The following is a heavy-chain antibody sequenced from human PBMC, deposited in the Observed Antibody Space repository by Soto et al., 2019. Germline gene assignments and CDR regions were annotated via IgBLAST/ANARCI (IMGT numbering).Heavy chain of an antibody. J-gene: IGHJ6*03. Sequence: GGSLRLSCAASGFTFSSYGMHWVRQAPGKGLEWVAVISYDGSNKYYADSVKGRFTISRENSKNTLYLQMNSLRAEDTAVYYCAKDGAAAREDYYYYYYMDVWGKGTTVTVSS. V-gene: IGHV3-30*18. CDR1: GFTFSSYG. CDR2: ISYDGSNK. D-gene: IGHD6-6*01. CDR3: AKDGAAAREDYYYYYYMDV.